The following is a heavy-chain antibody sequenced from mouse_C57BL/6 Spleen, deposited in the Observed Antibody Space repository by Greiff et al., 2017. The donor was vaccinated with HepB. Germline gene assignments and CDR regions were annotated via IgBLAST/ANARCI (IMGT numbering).Heavy chain of an antibody. V-gene: IGHV1-64*01. D-gene: IGHD2-12*01. CDR1: GYTFTSYW. J-gene: IGHJ1*03. CDR3: ARCTTGSYWYFDV. Sequence: VQLQQPGAELVKPGASVKLSCKASGYTFTSYWMHWVKQRPGQGLEWIGMIHPNSGSTNYNEKFKSKATLTVDKSSSTAYMQLSSLTSEDSAVYYCARCTTGSYWYFDVWGTGTTVTVSS. CDR2: IHPNSGST.